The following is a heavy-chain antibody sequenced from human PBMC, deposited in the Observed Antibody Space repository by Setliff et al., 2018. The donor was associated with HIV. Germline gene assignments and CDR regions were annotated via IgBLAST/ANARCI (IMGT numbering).Heavy chain of an antibody. CDR3: ARPRLWRDAFDI. J-gene: IGHJ3*02. CDR2: INHRGTT. V-gene: IGHV4-34*01. D-gene: IGHD1-1*01. CDR1: GGSFSGYY. Sequence: PSETLSLTCGVYGGSFSGYYWTWNRQPPGKGLEWIGEINHRGTTNSNPSLKRRGTISVDTSKSQFSLRLSSVTAADTAVYYCARPRLWRDAFDIWGQGAMVTVSS.